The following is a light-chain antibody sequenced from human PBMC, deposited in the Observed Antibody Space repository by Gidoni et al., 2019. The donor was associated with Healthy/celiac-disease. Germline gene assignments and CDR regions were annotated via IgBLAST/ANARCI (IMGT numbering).Light chain of an antibody. CDR2: GAS. CDR3: QQYHNWPLT. J-gene: IGKJ4*01. CDR1: QSLFSN. V-gene: IGKV3-15*01. Sequence: DIVMTQSPATLSVSPGERATLSCRASQSLFSNLAWYQHKPGQAPRLLIYGASTRATGIPASFSGSGSGTEFTLTISSLQSEDFANYYCQQYHNWPLTFGGGTKVEIK.